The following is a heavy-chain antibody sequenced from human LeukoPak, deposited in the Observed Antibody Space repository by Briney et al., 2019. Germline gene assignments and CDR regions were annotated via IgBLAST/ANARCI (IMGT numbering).Heavy chain of an antibody. Sequence: GGSLRLSCAASGFTFSDYYMSWIRQAPGKGLEWVSYIISSGSTIYYADSVKGRFTISRDNAKNTLYLQMNSLRAEDTAVYYCARDFRLYNWFDPWGQGTLVTVSS. CDR3: ARDFRLYNWFDP. CDR2: IISSGSTI. V-gene: IGHV3-11*01. CDR1: GFTFSDYY. J-gene: IGHJ5*02.